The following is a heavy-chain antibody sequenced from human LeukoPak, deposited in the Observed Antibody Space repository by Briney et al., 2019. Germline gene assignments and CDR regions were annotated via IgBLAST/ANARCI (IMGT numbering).Heavy chain of an antibody. Sequence: PSGTLSLTCAASGGSISSSNWWSWVRQPPGKGLEWIGEIYHSGSTNYNPSLKSRVTISVDKSKNQFSLKLSSVTAADTAVYYCARGGLYSSGWYGGDFDYWGQGTLVTVSS. CDR3: ARGGLYSSGWYGGDFDY. CDR2: IYHSGST. CDR1: GGSISSSNW. J-gene: IGHJ4*02. V-gene: IGHV4-4*02. D-gene: IGHD6-19*01.